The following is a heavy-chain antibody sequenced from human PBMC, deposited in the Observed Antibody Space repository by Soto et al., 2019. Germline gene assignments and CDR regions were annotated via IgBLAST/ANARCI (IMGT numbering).Heavy chain of an antibody. V-gene: IGHV1-69*02. CDR2: NIPILGIA. D-gene: IGHD2-8*01. Sequence: QVQLVQSGAEVKKPGSSVKVSCKASGGTFSSYTISWVRQAPGQGLEWRGRNIPILGIATDAPKCQVSSTTTADKPTRAADLAHSCLTADDAAVYYCASDLDDGALRDWFAHWGQGTLVTVSS. CDR1: GGTFSSYT. J-gene: IGHJ5*02. CDR3: ASDLDDGALRDWFAH.